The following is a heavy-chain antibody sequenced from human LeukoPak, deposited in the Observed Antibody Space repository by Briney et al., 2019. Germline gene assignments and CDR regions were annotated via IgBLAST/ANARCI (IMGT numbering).Heavy chain of an antibody. Sequence: PGGSLRLSCIVSSFTFKTFAMSWVRQAPGKGLEWVSTITTSDGNTYYADSVKGRFTVSRDNSKNTLYLQMNSLRAEDTAVYYCAKDGGLWVSAHWGDSWGRGTLVTVSS. CDR2: ITTSDGNT. CDR3: AKDGGLWVSAHWGDS. J-gene: IGHJ4*02. V-gene: IGHV3-23*01. CDR1: SFTFKTFA. D-gene: IGHD7-27*01.